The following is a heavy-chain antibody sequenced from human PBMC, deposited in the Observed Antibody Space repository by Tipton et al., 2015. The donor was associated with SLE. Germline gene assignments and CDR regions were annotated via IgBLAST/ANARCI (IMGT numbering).Heavy chain of an antibody. Sequence: TLSLTCTVSGHSISSYFYWGWIRQPPGKRLEWIGSSHHSGSTYYNPSLKSRVSISVDSSKNQFSLNLTSVTAADTAVYYCARSAFCGGDCYFDWGQGTLVTVSS. CDR3: ARSAFCGGDCYFD. J-gene: IGHJ4*02. CDR1: GHSISSYFY. CDR2: SHHSGST. V-gene: IGHV4-38-2*02. D-gene: IGHD2-21*01.